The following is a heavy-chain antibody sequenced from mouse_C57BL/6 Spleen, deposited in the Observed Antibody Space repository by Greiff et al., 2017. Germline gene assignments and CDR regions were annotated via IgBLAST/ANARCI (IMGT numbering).Heavy chain of an antibody. CDR1: GYTFTDYY. D-gene: IGHD3-2*02. Sequence: EVQLQQSGPELVKPGASVKISCKASGYTFTDYYMNWVKQSHGKSLEWIGDINPNNGGTSYNQKFKGKATLTVDKSSSTAYMELRSLTSEDSAVYYCATSDTGFDYWGQGTTLTVSS. V-gene: IGHV1-26*01. J-gene: IGHJ2*01. CDR3: ATSDTGFDY. CDR2: INPNNGGT.